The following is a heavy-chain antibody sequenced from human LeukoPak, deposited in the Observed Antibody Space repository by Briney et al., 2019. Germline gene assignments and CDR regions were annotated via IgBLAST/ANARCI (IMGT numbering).Heavy chain of an antibody. V-gene: IGHV4-59*05. D-gene: IGHD2-15*01. Sequence: LRLSCAASGFTFSSYEMNWVRQAPGKGLEWIGSIYYSGSTYYNPSLKSRVTISVDTSKNQFSLKLSSVTAADTAVYYCARESGGLLDHDYWGQGTLVTVSS. CDR3: ARESGGLLDHDY. J-gene: IGHJ4*02. CDR1: GFTFSSYE. CDR2: IYYSGST.